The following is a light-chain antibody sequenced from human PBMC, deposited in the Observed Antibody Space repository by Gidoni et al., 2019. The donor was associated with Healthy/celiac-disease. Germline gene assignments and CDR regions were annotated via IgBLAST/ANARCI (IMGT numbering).Light chain of an antibody. V-gene: IGKV1-39*01. J-gene: IGKJ1*01. CDR3: QQSYSTPPT. CDR2: AAS. CDR1: QSIRSY. Sequence: DLHMTQSPSSLSASVGDRVTITCRASQSIRSYLNWYQQKPGKAPKLLIYAASSLQSGVPSRFSGSGSGTDFTLTISSLQPEDFATYYCQQSYSTPPTFGQGTKVEIK.